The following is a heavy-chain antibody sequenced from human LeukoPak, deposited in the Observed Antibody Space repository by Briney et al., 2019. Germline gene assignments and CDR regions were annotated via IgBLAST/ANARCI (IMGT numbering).Heavy chain of an antibody. CDR3: ARLAAAGKGGYFDY. J-gene: IGHJ4*02. CDR2: INHSGST. CDR1: GGSFSGYY. D-gene: IGHD6-13*01. V-gene: IGHV4-34*01. Sequence: SETLSLTCAVYGGSFSGYYWSWIRQPPGKGLEWIGEINHSGSTNYNPSLKSRVTISVDTSKNQFSLKLSSVTAADTAVYYCARLAAAGKGGYFDYWGQGTLVTVSS.